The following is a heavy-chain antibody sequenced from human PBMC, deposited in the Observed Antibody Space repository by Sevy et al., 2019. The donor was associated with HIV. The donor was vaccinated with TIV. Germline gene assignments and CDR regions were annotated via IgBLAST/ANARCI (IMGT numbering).Heavy chain of an antibody. CDR2: ISWNSGSI. Sequence: GGSLRLSCAASGFTFDDYAMHWVRQAPGKGLEWVSGISWNSGSIGYADSVKGRFTISRDNAKNSLYLQMNSLRAEDTASYYCAKGIAVAGQETYYYYYYGMDVWGQGTTVTVSS. D-gene: IGHD6-19*01. CDR3: AKGIAVAGQETYYYYYYGMDV. CDR1: GFTFDDYA. V-gene: IGHV3-9*01. J-gene: IGHJ6*02.